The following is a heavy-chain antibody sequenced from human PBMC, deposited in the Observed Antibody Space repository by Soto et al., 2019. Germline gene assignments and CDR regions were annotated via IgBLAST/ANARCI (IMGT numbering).Heavy chain of an antibody. CDR2: ISGSGGST. D-gene: IGHD4-17*01. CDR1: GFTFSSYA. CDR3: AKDNGRYYGMDV. V-gene: IGHV3-23*01. J-gene: IGHJ6*02. Sequence: EVQVLESGGGLVQPGGSLRLSCAASGFTFSSYAMSWVRQAPGKGLEWVSGISGSGGSTYYADSVNGRFTISRDNSKNTLYLQMNSLRAEDTAVYYCAKDNGRYYGMDVWGQGTTVTVSS.